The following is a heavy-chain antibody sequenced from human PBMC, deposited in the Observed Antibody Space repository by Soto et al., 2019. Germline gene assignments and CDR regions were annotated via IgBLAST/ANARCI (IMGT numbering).Heavy chain of an antibody. V-gene: IGHV4-31*03. J-gene: IGHJ4*01. D-gene: IGHD1-26*01. CDR1: GGTISTGGYF. CDR3: ARAPIE. Sequence: PSETLSLTCTLSGGTISTGGYFWTWTRQHPGKGLEWIENIYYSGTTYYNPSLKSRVNISVDTSKNLFSLKLSSLTAADTAEYYCARAPIEWGQGTLVTV. CDR2: IYYSGTT.